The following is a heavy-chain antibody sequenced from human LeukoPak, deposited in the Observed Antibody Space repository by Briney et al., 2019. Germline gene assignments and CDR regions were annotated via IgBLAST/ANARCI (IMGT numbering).Heavy chain of an antibody. D-gene: IGHD6-6*01. CDR3: ARDTSPRSFQH. CDR2: IYYSGST. Sequence: SETLSLTCTVSGGSISSYYWSWIRQPPGKGLEWIGYIYYSGSTNYNPSLKSRVTISVDTSKNQFSLKLSSVTAADTAVHYCARDTSPRSFQHWGQGTLVTVSS. V-gene: IGHV4-59*01. CDR1: GGSISSYY. J-gene: IGHJ1*01.